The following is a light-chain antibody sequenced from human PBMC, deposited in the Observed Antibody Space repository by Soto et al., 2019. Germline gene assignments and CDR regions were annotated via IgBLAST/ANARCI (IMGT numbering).Light chain of an antibody. CDR3: QQYINYFRT. J-gene: IGKJ1*01. CDR1: QSIGFW. Sequence: DIQMTQSPSTLSAAVGDRVTITCRASQSIGFWLALYQQKPGTAPKLLIYKTSTLDSGVPLRFSGSGSGPEFTLTISSLQPDDFATYYCQQYINYFRTFGQGTTVQIK. CDR2: KTS. V-gene: IGKV1-5*03.